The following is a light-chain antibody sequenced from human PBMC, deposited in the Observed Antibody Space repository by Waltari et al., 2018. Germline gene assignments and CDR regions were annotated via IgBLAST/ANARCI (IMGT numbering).Light chain of an antibody. CDR3: NSYASSNTRV. Sequence: QSALTQAASVSGSPGQPIPIACTGASSDVGGYNYVSWYQQHPGKAPKLIIYDVSSRPSGVSNRFSGSKSGNTASLTISGLQAEDEADYYCNSYASSNTRVFGGGTKVTVL. CDR1: SSDVGGYNY. V-gene: IGLV2-14*03. CDR2: DVS. J-gene: IGLJ3*02.